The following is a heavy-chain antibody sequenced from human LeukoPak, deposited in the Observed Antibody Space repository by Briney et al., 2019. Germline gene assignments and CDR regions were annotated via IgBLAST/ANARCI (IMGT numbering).Heavy chain of an antibody. CDR2: ISGSGGYT. CDR1: GFIFSSYA. J-gene: IGHJ4*02. D-gene: IGHD5-12*01. Sequence: GGSLRLSCAASGFIFSSYAMNWVRQAPEKGLEWGSTISGSGGYTYYADSVKGRFTISRDNSKNTLYLQMNSLRAEDTAIYYCAKDLGQEYSGYGFDYWGQGTLVTVSS. V-gene: IGHV3-23*01. CDR3: AKDLGQEYSGYGFDY.